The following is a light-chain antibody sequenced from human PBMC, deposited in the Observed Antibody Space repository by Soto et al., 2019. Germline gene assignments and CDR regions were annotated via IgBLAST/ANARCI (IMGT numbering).Light chain of an antibody. Sequence: EIELRRSQGTVSLSPPEVDLVXRRASQSVSSDSLAWYQHKLGQAPRLLIYGASTRATGIPDRFSGSGSGTDFTLSISRLQSEDFAVYYCQQYNNWPTFGQGTKVDIK. CDR3: QQYNNWPT. CDR1: QSVSSD. CDR2: GAS. J-gene: IGKJ1*01. V-gene: IGKV3D-15*01.